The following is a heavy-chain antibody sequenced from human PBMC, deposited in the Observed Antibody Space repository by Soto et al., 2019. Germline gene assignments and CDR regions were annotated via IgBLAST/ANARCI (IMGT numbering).Heavy chain of an antibody. CDR3: ARELERRGGWFDP. D-gene: IGHD1-1*01. Sequence: EVPLVESGGGLVKPGGSLRLSCAASGFTFSSYSMNWVRQAPGKGLEWVTSISSSSSYVYYADSVKGRFTISRDNAKNTLYLQMNSLGAEDTAVYYCARELERRGGWFDPWGQGTLVTVSS. J-gene: IGHJ5*02. CDR1: GFTFSSYS. V-gene: IGHV3-21*01. CDR2: ISSSSSYV.